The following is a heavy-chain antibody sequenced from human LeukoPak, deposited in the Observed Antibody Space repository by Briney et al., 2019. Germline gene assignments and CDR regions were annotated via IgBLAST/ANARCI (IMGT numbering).Heavy chain of an antibody. J-gene: IGHJ5*02. D-gene: IGHD6-13*01. Sequence: SETLSLTCTVSGYSISSGYYWGWIRQPPGKGLEWIGSIYHSGSTYYNPSLKSRVTISVDTSKNQFSLKLSSVTAADTAVYYCARALAAAGTNWFDPWGQGTLVTVSS. CDR2: IYHSGST. CDR1: GYSISSGYY. CDR3: ARALAAAGTNWFDP. V-gene: IGHV4-38-2*02.